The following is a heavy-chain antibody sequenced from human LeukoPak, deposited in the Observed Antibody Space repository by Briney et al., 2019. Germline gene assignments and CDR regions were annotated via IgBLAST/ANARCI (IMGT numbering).Heavy chain of an antibody. CDR2: IHTSGST. V-gene: IGHV4-4*07. Sequence: ETLSLTCTVSGGSISSYYWSWIQQPAGKELEWIGRIHTSGSTNYNPSLRSRVTMSVDTSKNQFSLKVTSVTAADTAVYYCARAWQWLPLDSWGQGTLVTVSS. CDR1: GGSISSYY. CDR3: ARAWQWLPLDS. D-gene: IGHD6-19*01. J-gene: IGHJ4*02.